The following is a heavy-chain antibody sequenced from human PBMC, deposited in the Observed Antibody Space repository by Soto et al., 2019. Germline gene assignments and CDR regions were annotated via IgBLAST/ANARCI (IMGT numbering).Heavy chain of an antibody. CDR2: ISYDGSNK. J-gene: IGHJ4*02. Sequence: GGSLRLSCAASGFTFSSYAMHWVRQAPGKGLEWVAVISYDGSNKYYADSVKGRFTISRDNSKNTLYLQMNSLRAEDTAVYYCARDLGVFDYWGQGTLVTVSS. CDR3: ARDLGVFDY. D-gene: IGHD3-3*01. V-gene: IGHV3-30-3*01. CDR1: GFTFSSYA.